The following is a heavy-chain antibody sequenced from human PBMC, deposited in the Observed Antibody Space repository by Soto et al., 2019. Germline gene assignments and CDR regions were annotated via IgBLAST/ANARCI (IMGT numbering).Heavy chain of an antibody. CDR1: AGSLSSGSFY. V-gene: IGHV4-61*01. CDR2: FYDSGST. D-gene: IGHD5-12*01. Sequence: SETLSLTCTVSAGSLSSGSFYWSWIRRPPGKGLEWIGYFYDSGSTNYNPSLRSRVTMSVDTSKNQFSLKLSSVTAADTAVYYCAASAPPATNYYYAMDVWGQGTTVTVSS. J-gene: IGHJ6*02. CDR3: AASAPPATNYYYAMDV.